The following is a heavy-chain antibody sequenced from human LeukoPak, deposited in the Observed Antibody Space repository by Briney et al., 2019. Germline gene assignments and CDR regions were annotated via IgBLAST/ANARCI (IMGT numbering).Heavy chain of an antibody. J-gene: IGHJ6*03. V-gene: IGHV4-59*01. D-gene: IGHD1-26*01. Sequence: SETLSLTCTVSGGSISSNYWNWIRQPPGKGLEWIGYIYYSGSTNYNPSLKRRVTISVDTSKNQFSLKLSSVTAADTAVYYCARGLSGSYYLYYYYYKDVWGKGTTVTVSS. CDR1: GGSISSNY. CDR2: IYYSGST. CDR3: ARGLSGSYYLYYYYYKDV.